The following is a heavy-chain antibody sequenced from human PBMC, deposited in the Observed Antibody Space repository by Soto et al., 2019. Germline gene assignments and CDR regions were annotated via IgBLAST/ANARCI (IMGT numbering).Heavy chain of an antibody. D-gene: IGHD6-13*01. CDR2: IKHDGSEK. CDR3: ATSYGNAWYTY. CDR1: GFTFSTYW. Sequence: HPGGSLRLSCAASGFTFSTYWMSWVRQTPGKGLEWVANIKHDGSEKYYVDSVKGRFSISRDNAKSSLDLQLSSLRAEDTAVYYCATSYGNAWYTYWGQGTQVTVSS. J-gene: IGHJ4*02. V-gene: IGHV3-7*03.